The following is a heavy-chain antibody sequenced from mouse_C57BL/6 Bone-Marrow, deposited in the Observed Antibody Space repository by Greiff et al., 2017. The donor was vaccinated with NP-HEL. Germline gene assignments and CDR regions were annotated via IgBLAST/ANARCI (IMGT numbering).Heavy chain of an antibody. J-gene: IGHJ4*01. CDR3: ARQASTTVVARNAMDY. D-gene: IGHD1-1*01. CDR1: GFTFSDYG. V-gene: IGHV5-15*01. CDR2: ISNLAYSI. Sequence: EVKLVESGGGLVQPGGSLKLSCAASGFTFSDYGMAWVRQAPRKGPEWVAFISNLAYSIYYADTVTGRFNISRENAKNTLYLEMSSLRSEDTAMYYCARQASTTVVARNAMDYWGQGTSVTVSS.